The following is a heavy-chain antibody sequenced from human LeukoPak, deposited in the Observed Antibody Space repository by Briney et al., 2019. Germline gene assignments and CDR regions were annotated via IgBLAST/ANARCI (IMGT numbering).Heavy chain of an antibody. J-gene: IGHJ4*02. CDR3: ARGVRGSAIGYSSSWYVSGFDY. Sequence: ASVKVSCKASGYTFTSYAMHWVRQAPGQRLEWMGWINAGNGNTKYSQKFQGRVTITRDTSASTAYMELSSLRSEDTAVYYCARGVRGSAIGYSSSWYVSGFDYWGQGTLVTVSS. CDR1: GYTFTSYA. D-gene: IGHD6-13*01. V-gene: IGHV1-3*01. CDR2: INAGNGNT.